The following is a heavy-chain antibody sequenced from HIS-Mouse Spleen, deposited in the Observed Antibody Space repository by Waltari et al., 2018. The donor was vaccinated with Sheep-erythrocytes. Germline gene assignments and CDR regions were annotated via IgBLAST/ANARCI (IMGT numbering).Heavy chain of an antibody. J-gene: IGHJ4*02. V-gene: IGHV3-30*04. Sequence: SLRLSCAASGFTFSSYAMHWVRQAPGKGLEWVAVISYDGSNKYYADSVKGRFTISRDNSKNTLYLQMNSLRAEDTAVYYCARVSAGELKYYFDYWGQGTLVTVSS. CDR3: ARVSAGELKYYFDY. CDR2: ISYDGSNK. D-gene: IGHD1-26*01. CDR1: GFTFSSYA.